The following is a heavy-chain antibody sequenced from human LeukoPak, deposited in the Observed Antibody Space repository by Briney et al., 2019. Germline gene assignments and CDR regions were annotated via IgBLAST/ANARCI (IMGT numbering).Heavy chain of an antibody. J-gene: IGHJ3*02. D-gene: IGHD3-10*01. CDR1: GYTFTSHD. Sequence: ASVKVSCKTSGYTFTSHDIHWVRQATGQYLEWLGWMNPNNGKAAYAQKFQGRITMTRNTAIRTAYMELNSLTSEATAIYYCARIIFAGLRAFDKWGHGTMVTVSS. V-gene: IGHV1-8*01. CDR2: MNPNNGKA. CDR3: ARIIFAGLRAFDK.